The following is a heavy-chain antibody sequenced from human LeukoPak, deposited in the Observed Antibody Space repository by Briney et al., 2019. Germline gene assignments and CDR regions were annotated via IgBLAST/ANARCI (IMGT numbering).Heavy chain of an antibody. CDR2: ITSDSSHT. V-gene: IGHV3-21*01. CDR1: GFTFSSYI. J-gene: IGHJ6*02. CDR3: ARGRYYGMDV. Sequence: PGGSLRLSCAASGFTFSSYIMNWVRQAPGKGLEWVSAITSDSSHTYYADSVKGRFTVSRDNAKNTLYLQMNSLRAEDTAVYYCARGRYYGMDVWGQGTTVTVSS.